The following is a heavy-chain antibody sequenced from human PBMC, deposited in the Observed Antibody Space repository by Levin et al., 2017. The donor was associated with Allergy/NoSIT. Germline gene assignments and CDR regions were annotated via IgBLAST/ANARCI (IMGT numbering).Heavy chain of an antibody. CDR3: ARDPSYYDSSGFPADY. D-gene: IGHD3-22*01. J-gene: IGHJ4*02. CDR1: GFTFNNYA. Sequence: GESLKISCAASGFTFNNYAIHWVRQAPGKGLEWVAVISYDGSIKYYADSVKGRFTISRDNSKNTLYLQMNSLRPEDTAVYYCARDPSYYDSSGFPADYWGQGTLVTVSS. V-gene: IGHV3-30-3*01. CDR2: ISYDGSIK.